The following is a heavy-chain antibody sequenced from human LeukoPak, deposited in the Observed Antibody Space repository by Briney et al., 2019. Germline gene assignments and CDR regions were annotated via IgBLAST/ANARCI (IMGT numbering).Heavy chain of an antibody. Sequence: GGSLRLSCAASGFSVSNNYMSWVRQAPGKGLEWVSVIYSGGSTFYADSVKGRFTISRDNSKSTLYLQMNCLRAEDTAVYYCASDSYSPEYCQQWGQGTLVTVSS. V-gene: IGHV3-66*01. CDR2: IYSGGST. CDR1: GFSVSNNY. D-gene: IGHD2-15*01. CDR3: ASDSYSPEYCQQ. J-gene: IGHJ1*01.